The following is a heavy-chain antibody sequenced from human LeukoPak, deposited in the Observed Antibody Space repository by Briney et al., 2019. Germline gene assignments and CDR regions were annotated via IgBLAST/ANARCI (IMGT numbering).Heavy chain of an antibody. J-gene: IGHJ4*02. D-gene: IGHD3-22*01. CDR1: GFTFSSYA. V-gene: IGHV3-23*01. Sequence: GGSLRLSCAASGFTFSSYAMSWVRQAPGKGLESVSLISGSGASTYYADSVKGRFTISRDNSKNTLYLHMNSPRAEDTAVFFCAKRPAFYYDSSGFSFFDYWGQGTLVTVSS. CDR2: ISGSGAST. CDR3: AKRPAFYYDSSGFSFFDY.